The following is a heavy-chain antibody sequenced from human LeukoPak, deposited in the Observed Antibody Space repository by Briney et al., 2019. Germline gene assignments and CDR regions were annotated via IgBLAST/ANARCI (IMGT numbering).Heavy chain of an antibody. V-gene: IGHV3-23*01. CDR2: INANSGTT. CDR1: GFAFSVYA. D-gene: IGHD3-10*02. Sequence: GGSLRLSCAASGFAFSVYAMSWLRQPPGKGLEWVSTINANSGTTSYAASVRGRFTISRDNFGGMVFLQLNSLRVEDTALYYCARDLHYYVAMDVWGQGTTVTVSS. J-gene: IGHJ6*02. CDR3: ARDLHYYVAMDV.